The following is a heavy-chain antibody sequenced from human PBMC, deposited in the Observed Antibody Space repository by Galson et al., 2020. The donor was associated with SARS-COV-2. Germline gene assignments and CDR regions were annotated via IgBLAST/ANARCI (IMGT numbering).Heavy chain of an antibody. J-gene: IGHJ6*02. CDR1: GFAFSNYV. CDR2: ISYDGSKK. CDR3: AREYIPGSRSATGPDYIYGMDV. V-gene: IGHV3-30*03. D-gene: IGHD6-13*01. Sequence: GGSLRLSCAASGFAFSNYVMHWVRQAPGKGLEWVAVISYDGSKKYYADSVNGRFTLSRDNSKNTLDLQMNSLKDEDTALYYCAREYIPGSRSATGPDYIYGMDVWGQGTTVTVSS.